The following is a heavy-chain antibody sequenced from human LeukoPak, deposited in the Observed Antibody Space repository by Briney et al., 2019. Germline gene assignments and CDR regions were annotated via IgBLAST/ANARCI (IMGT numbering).Heavy chain of an antibody. V-gene: IGHV4-39*07. J-gene: IGHJ4*02. CDR1: GGSISTITYY. Sequence: PSETLSLTCTVPGGSISTITYYWGWIRQPPGKGLEWVGHMYYRGNTFYNPSLKSRVTISVDTSKNQFSLKLRSVTAADTAVYYCARLYGNYQNYFDYWGQGTLVTVSS. CDR2: MYYRGNT. CDR3: ARLYGNYQNYFDY. D-gene: IGHD1-7*01.